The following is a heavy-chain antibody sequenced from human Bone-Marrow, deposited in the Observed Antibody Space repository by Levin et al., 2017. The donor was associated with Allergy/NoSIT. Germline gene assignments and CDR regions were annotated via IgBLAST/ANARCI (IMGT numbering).Heavy chain of an antibody. J-gene: IGHJ4*02. CDR2: IKKDGSQK. D-gene: IGHD3-16*01. CDR1: GFTISSYW. V-gene: IGHV3-7*02. Sequence: LSGGSLRLSCVVSGFTISSYWMSWVRQAPGKGLEWVAKIKKDGSQKYYVDSVKGRFTISRDNAKNSLYLQMNSLRAEDTAVYYCVNWGSYWGQGTLVTVSS. CDR3: VNWGSY.